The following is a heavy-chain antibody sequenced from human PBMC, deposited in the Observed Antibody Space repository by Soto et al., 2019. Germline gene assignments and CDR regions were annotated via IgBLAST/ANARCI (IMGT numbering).Heavy chain of an antibody. D-gene: IGHD1-26*01. V-gene: IGHV1-3*01. CDR2: INAGNGNT. CDR1: GGTFSSYA. J-gene: IGHJ4*02. CDR3: ARRYGGNFDY. Sequence: ASVKVSCKASGGTFSSYAISWVRQAPGQRLEWMGWINAGNGNTKYSQKFQGRVTITRDTSASTAYMELSSLRSEDTAGYYCARRYGGNFDYWGQGNLVTVSS.